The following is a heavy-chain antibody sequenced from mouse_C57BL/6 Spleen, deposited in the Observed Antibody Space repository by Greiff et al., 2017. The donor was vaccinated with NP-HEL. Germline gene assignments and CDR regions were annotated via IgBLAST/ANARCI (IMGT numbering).Heavy chain of an antibody. CDR2: ISSGGSYT. CDR1: GFTFSSYG. J-gene: IGHJ4*01. Sequence: DVHLVESGGDLVKPGGSLKLSCAASGFTFSSYGMSWVRQTPDKRLEWVATISSGGSYTYYPDSVKGRFTISRDNAKNTLYLQMSSLKSEDTAMYYCLGAMDYWGQGTSVTVSS. CDR3: LGAMDY. V-gene: IGHV5-6*01. D-gene: IGHD4-1*01.